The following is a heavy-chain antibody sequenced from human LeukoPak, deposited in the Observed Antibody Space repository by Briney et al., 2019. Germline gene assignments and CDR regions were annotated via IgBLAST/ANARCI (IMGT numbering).Heavy chain of an antibody. J-gene: IGHJ4*02. V-gene: IGHV3-53*01. CDR2: IYSGGST. Sequence: GGSLRLSCAASGFTVSSNYMSWVRQAPGKGLEWVSVIYSGGSTYYADSVKGRFTISRDNSKNTLYLQMNSLRAEDTAVYYCAKTGENYGSGSYLVYYFDYWGQGTLVTVSS. CDR1: GFTVSSNY. D-gene: IGHD3-10*01. CDR3: AKTGENYGSGSYLVYYFDY.